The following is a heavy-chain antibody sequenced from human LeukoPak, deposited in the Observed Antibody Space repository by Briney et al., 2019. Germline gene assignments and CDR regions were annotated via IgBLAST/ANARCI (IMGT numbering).Heavy chain of an antibody. CDR1: GGSISSYY. V-gene: IGHV4-59*12. D-gene: IGHD3-9*01. CDR2: IYYSGST. Sequence: SETLSLTCTVSGGSISSYYWSWIRQPPGKGLEWIGYIYYSGSTNYNPSLKSRVTISVDTSKNQFSLKLSSVTAADTAVYYCARGPEHVKNYDILTGYPSGFDYWGQGTLVTVSS. J-gene: IGHJ4*02. CDR3: ARGPEHVKNYDILTGYPSGFDY.